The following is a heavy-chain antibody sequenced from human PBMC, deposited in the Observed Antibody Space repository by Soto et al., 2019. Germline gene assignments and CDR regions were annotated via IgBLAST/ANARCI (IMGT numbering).Heavy chain of an antibody. CDR2: IKAGNGDK. CDR3: ARGYYDSSGYHHFDY. Sequence: QVPLVQSGAEVKKPWASVKGSCRASGYTFTNYAMHLVRQAPGQRLEWMGWIKAGNGDKKYSQKFQGRVTIIRDTSASTAYMELRSLRSEDTAVYYCARGYYDSSGYHHFDYWGQGTLVTVSS. V-gene: IGHV1-3*01. D-gene: IGHD3-22*01. CDR1: GYTFTNYA. J-gene: IGHJ4*02.